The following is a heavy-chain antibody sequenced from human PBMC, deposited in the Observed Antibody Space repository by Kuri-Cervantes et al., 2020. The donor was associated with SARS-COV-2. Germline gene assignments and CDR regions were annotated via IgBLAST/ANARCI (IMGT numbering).Heavy chain of an antibody. CDR1: GGTFSSYA. CDR2: ISVWNRNT. CDR3: ARGYYSHFDY. Sequence: ASVKVSCKASGGTFSSYAISWVRQAPGQGLEWLGWISVWNRNTDYAQKVQGRVTMTTDTSTSTAYMELRSLRSDDTAVYFCARGYYSHFDYWGQGTLVTVSS. V-gene: IGHV1-18*01. J-gene: IGHJ4*02. D-gene: IGHD1-26*01.